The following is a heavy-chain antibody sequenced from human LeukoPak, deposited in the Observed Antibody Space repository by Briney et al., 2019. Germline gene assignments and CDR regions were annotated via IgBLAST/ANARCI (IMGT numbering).Heavy chain of an antibody. V-gene: IGHV3-21*01. CDR3: ARAVAGTHWFDP. CDR1: GFTFSSYS. Sequence: GGSLRLSCAASGFTFSSYSMNWVRQAPGKGLEWVSSISSSSSYIYYADSVKGRFTMSRESAKNSLYLQMNSLRAGDTAVYYCARAVAGTHWFDPWGQGTLVTVSS. CDR2: ISSSSSYI. J-gene: IGHJ5*02. D-gene: IGHD6-19*01.